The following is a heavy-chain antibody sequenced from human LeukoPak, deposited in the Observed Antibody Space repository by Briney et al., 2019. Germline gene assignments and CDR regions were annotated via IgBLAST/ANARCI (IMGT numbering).Heavy chain of an antibody. CDR3: ARGGEATGYFDY. V-gene: IGHV3-33*01. J-gene: IGHJ4*02. CDR2: IWYDGSNK. CDR1: GFTFSSYG. Sequence: GRSLRLSCAASGFTFSSYGMHWVRQAPGKGLEWVAVIWYDGSNKYYADSVKGRFTISRDNSKNTLYLQMNSLRAEDTAVYYCARGGEATGYFDYWGQGTLVTVSS. D-gene: IGHD3-10*01.